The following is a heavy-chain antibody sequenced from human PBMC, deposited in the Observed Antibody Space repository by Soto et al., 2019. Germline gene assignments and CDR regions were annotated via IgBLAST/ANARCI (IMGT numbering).Heavy chain of an antibody. CDR3: AREGTGYSAFDI. CDR2: INPKSGGT. V-gene: IGHV1-2*02. J-gene: IGHJ3*02. Sequence: QVQLVQSGAEVKKPGASVKVSCKASGYTFSGYYIHWVRQAPGQGLEWMGWINPKSGGTKYTQKFQGRVTMTRDTSINTAYMDLSRVTSDDTAVYYCAREGTGYSAFDIWGQGTMGTVSS. CDR1: GYTFSGYY. D-gene: IGHD3-9*01.